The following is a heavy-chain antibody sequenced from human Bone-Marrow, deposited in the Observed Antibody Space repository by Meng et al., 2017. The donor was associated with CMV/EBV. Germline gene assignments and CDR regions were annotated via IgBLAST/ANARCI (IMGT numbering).Heavy chain of an antibody. Sequence: AESLCLTCTVSGGSISSYYWSWIRQPPGKGLEWIGYIYYSGSTNYNPSLKSRVTITVDTSKTQFSLKLSLMTATDAAVHYCAREKNREYDWSDWFDPWGQGTLVTVSS. CDR2: IYYSGST. J-gene: IGHJ5*02. V-gene: IGHV4-59*01. D-gene: IGHD3-16*01. CDR3: AREKNREYDWSDWFDP. CDR1: GGSISSYY.